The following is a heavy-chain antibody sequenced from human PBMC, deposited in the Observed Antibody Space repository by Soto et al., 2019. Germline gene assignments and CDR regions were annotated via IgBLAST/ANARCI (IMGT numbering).Heavy chain of an antibody. CDR1: EFTFNTYW. J-gene: IGHJ6*02. Sequence: EVQLVESGGGLVQPGGSLRLSCLASEFTFNTYWMNWVRQAPGRGLEWVANIKDDGSEKNYVDSVKGRFTISRDNAKNSLYLQMSSLRGDDTAVYFCAIDWGTPGRGSAVGYYYHYGMDVWGQGTKVTVSS. D-gene: IGHD6-19*01. CDR3: AIDWGTPGRGSAVGYYYHYGMDV. CDR2: IKDDGSEK. V-gene: IGHV3-7*05.